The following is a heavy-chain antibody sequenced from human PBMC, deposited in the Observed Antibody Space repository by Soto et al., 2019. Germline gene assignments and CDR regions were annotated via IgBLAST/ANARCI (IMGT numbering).Heavy chain of an antibody. D-gene: IGHD1-1*01. CDR3: ARDGLRYSWNDFPYYYSGMDV. J-gene: IGHJ6*02. CDR1: GFTFSSYA. Sequence: QVQLVESGGGVVQPGRSLRLSCAASGFTFSSYAMHWVRQAPGKGLEWVAVISYDGSNKYYADSVKGRFTISRDNSKNTLYLQMNRLRTEDTAVYYCARDGLRYSWNDFPYYYSGMDVWGQGTTVTVSS. CDR2: ISYDGSNK. V-gene: IGHV3-30-3*01.